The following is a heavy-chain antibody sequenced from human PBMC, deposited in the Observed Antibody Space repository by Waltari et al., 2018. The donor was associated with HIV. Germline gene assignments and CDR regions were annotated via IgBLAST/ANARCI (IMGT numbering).Heavy chain of an antibody. Sequence: EVQLVQSGAEVKKPGESLKISCKVSGYTFSSNWIGWVRQMPGKGLEWVGIIFPVDSDTRYSPSFQGQVTISVDKSISTAYLQWTSLKASDTAKYYCARQRTYAMDVWGQGTTVTVSS. J-gene: IGHJ6*02. CDR3: ARQRTYAMDV. V-gene: IGHV5-51*01. CDR1: GYTFSSNW. CDR2: IFPVDSDT.